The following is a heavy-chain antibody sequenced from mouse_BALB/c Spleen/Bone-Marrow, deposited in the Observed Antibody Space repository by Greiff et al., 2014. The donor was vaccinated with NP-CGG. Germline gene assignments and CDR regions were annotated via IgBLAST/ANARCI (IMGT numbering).Heavy chain of an antibody. CDR1: GYTFTDYG. V-gene: IGHV1S137*01. CDR3: ARLDGKYAMDY. Sequence: QVQLKESGAELVRPGISVKISCKGSGYTFTDYGIHWVRQSHAKSLEWIGVLITYYGDASYNPRFKGKATMTVDKSSSTAYMEIARLTSEDSAIYYCARLDGKYAMDYWGQGTSVTVSS. J-gene: IGHJ4*01. CDR2: LITYYGDA. D-gene: IGHD2-1*01.